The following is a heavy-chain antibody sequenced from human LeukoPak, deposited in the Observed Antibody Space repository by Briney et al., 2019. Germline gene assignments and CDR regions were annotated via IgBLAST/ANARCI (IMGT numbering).Heavy chain of an antibody. D-gene: IGHD4-17*01. J-gene: IGHJ4*02. CDR3: ARDIFYGAVFDY. CDR2: IKQDGREI. CDR1: RFTFSTYW. V-gene: IGHV3-7*01. Sequence: PGGSLRLSCAASRFTFSTYWMSWVRQAPGKGLEWVANIKQDGREIHYVDSVKGRFTISRDNAENSLYLQMNSLRAEDTAVYYCARDIFYGAVFDYWGQGTLVTVSS.